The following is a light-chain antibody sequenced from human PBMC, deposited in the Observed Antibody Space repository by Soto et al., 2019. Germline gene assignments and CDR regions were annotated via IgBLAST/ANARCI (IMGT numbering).Light chain of an antibody. J-gene: IGKJ1*01. V-gene: IGKV1-5*03. CDR2: KAS. Sequence: DIQVTQSPSILSASVGDRVTLTCRASQSISSWLAWYQQKPGEAPNLLIHKASHLESEVPSRFSGSGSGTEFTLTISSLQPGDFATYYCQQYNSYWTFGQGTKVDIK. CDR1: QSISSW. CDR3: QQYNSYWT.